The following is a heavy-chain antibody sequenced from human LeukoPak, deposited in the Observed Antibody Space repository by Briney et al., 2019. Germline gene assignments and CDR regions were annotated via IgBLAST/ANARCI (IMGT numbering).Heavy chain of an antibody. CDR2: ISYSGSS. D-gene: IGHD3-10*01. Sequence: PSETLSLTCTVSGGSIDSSNYYWGWIRQPPGKGLEWIGSISYSGSSYYNPSLKSRVTISVDTSKNQFSLKLTSVTAADTAVYYCVSAKFLVRGVSWFDPWGQGTLVTVSS. CDR3: VSAKFLVRGVSWFDP. CDR1: GGSIDSSNYY. J-gene: IGHJ5*02. V-gene: IGHV4-39*01.